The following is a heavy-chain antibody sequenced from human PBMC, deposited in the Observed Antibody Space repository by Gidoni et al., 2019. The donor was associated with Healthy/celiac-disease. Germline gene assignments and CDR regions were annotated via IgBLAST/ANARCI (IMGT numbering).Heavy chain of an antibody. CDR3: ARDLEGSGWYGGYFDY. J-gene: IGHJ4*02. CDR2: ISSSSSYI. V-gene: IGHV3-21*01. D-gene: IGHD6-19*01. Sequence: EVQLVESGGGLVKPGGSLRLSCAASGFTFSSYSMNWVRQAPGKGLEWVSSISSSSSYIYYADSVKGRFTISRDNAKNSLYLQMNSLRAEDTAVYYCARDLEGSGWYGGYFDYWGQGTLVTVSS. CDR1: GFTFSSYS.